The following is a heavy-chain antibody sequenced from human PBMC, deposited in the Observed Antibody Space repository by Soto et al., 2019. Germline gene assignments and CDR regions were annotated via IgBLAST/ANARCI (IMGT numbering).Heavy chain of an antibody. CDR3: ARIIVAVAGTPAYYFDY. Sequence: QVQLQESGPGLVKPSETLSLTCTVSGGSISSYYWSWIRQPPGKGLERIGYIYYSGSTNYNPSLKSRVTISVDTSKNQFSLKLSSVTAADTAVYYCARIIVAVAGTPAYYFDYWGQGTLVTVSS. CDR1: GGSISSYY. J-gene: IGHJ4*02. D-gene: IGHD6-19*01. V-gene: IGHV4-59*01. CDR2: IYYSGST.